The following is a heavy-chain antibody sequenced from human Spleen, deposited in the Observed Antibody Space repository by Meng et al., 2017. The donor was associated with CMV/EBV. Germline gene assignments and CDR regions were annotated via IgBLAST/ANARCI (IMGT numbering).Heavy chain of an antibody. Sequence: GESLKISCAASGFIFSTYAMHWVRPAPGKGLEWVAVISYDGSNKYYADSVKGRFTISRDNSKNTLYLQMNSLRAEDTAVYYCASGVVPIPPGGTKDWGQGTLVTVSS. CDR3: ASGVVPIPPGGTKD. CDR1: GFIFSTYA. V-gene: IGHV3-30*04. D-gene: IGHD3-16*01. J-gene: IGHJ4*02. CDR2: ISYDGSNK.